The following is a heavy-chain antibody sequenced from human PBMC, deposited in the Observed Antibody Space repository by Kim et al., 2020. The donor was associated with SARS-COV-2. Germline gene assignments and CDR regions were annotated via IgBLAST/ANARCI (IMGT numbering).Heavy chain of an antibody. CDR1: GFTLSDHY. CDR2: SRNKVQSYTT. CDR3: ARVGSNWCYDH. V-gene: IGHV3-72*01. J-gene: IGHJ4*02. D-gene: IGHD6-13*01. Sequence: GGSLRLSCAASGFTLSDHYMDWVRQAPGKGLEWVGRSRNKVQSYTTEYAASVKGRVTISRDDSKNSLSLQMNSLKTEDTAVYHCARVGSNWCYDHWGQGTLVTVSS.